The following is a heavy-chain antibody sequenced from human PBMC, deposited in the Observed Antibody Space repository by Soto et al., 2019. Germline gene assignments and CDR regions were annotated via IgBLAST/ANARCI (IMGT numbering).Heavy chain of an antibody. CDR1: GGSVSSGSYY. J-gene: IGHJ4*02. CDR3: ARAINYYDSSGYYYFDY. Sequence: PSVTLSLTCTVSGGSVSSGSYYWIWIRQPPGKGLEWIGYIYYSGSTNYNPSLKSRVTISVDTSKNQFSLKLSSVTAADTAVYYCARAINYYDSSGYYYFDYWGQGNLGT. V-gene: IGHV4-61*01. CDR2: IYYSGST. D-gene: IGHD3-22*01.